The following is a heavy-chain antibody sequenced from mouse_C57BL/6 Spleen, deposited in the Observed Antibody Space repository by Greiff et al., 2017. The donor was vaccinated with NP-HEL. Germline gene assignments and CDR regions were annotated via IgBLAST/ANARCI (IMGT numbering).Heavy chain of an antibody. Sequence: QVQLQQSGAELVRPGASVTLSCKASGYTFTDYEMHWVKQTPVHGLEWIGAIDPETGGTAYNQKFKGKAILTADKSSSTAYMELRSLTSEDSAVYYCTRDGAEAWFADWGQGTLVTVSA. CDR1: GYTFTDYE. CDR2: IDPETGGT. CDR3: TRDGAEAWFAD. V-gene: IGHV1-15*01. D-gene: IGHD2-3*01. J-gene: IGHJ3*01.